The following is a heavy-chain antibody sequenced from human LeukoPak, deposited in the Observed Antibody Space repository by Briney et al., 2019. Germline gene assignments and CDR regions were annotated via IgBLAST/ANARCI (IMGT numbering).Heavy chain of an antibody. CDR3: ARDRYCSSNNCYWIIDTWFDP. CDR1: GGTFSSYT. J-gene: IGHJ5*02. V-gene: IGHV1-69*13. CDR2: INPVFGTV. Sequence: SVKVSCKASGGTFSSYTISWVRQAPGQGLEWMGGINPVFGTVHYAQNFQGRVTFTADESAATVYMELSSLRSEDTAVYYCARDRYCSSNNCYWIIDTWFDPWGQGTLVTVSS. D-gene: IGHD2-2*01.